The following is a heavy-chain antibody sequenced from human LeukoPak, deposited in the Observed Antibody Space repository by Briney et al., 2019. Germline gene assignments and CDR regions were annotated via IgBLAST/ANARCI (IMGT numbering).Heavy chain of an antibody. CDR3: ARDLLRYSSGWYGYYFDY. J-gene: IGHJ4*02. CDR2: IIPILGIA. V-gene: IGHV1-69*04. Sequence: GASVKVSCKASGGTFSSYTISWVRQAPGQGLEWMGRIIPILGIANYAQKFQGRVTITADKSTSTAYMELSSLRSEDTAVYYCARDLLRYSSGWYGYYFDYWGQGTLVTVSS. D-gene: IGHD6-19*01. CDR1: GGTFSSYT.